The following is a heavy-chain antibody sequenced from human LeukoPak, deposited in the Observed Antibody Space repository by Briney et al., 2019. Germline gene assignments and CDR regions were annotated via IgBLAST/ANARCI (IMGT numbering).Heavy chain of an antibody. CDR2: ISGSGDNT. Sequence: GGSLRLSCAASGFTFSTYCMSWVRLVPGKGLEWVSGISGSGDNTYYTDSVKGRFTISRDNSKNTLYLQMNSLRAEDTAVFYCAKYPASGGYFDYWGQGTLVTVSS. D-gene: IGHD6-13*01. J-gene: IGHJ4*02. V-gene: IGHV3-23*01. CDR3: AKYPASGGYFDY. CDR1: GFTFSTYC.